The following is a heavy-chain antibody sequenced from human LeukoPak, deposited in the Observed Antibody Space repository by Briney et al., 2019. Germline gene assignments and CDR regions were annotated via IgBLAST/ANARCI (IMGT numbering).Heavy chain of an antibody. V-gene: IGHV1-2*02. D-gene: IGHD5-18*01. CDR1: GYTFTGYY. J-gene: IGHJ4*02. CDR2: INPNSGGT. Sequence: ASVKVSCKASGYTFTGYYMHWVRQAPGQGLEWMGWINPNSGGTNYAQKFQDRVTMTRDTSISTAYMELSGLRSDDTAVYYCARVGWAWIQLWASDYWGQGTLVTVSS. CDR3: ARVGWAWIQLWASDY.